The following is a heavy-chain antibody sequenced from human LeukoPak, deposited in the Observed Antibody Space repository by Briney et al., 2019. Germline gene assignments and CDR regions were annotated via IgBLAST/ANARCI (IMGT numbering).Heavy chain of an antibody. V-gene: IGHV1-2*02. CDR2: INPNSGGT. CDR1: GYTFTCYY. D-gene: IGHD3-9*01. Sequence: ASVKVSCKASGYTFTCYYMHWVRQAPGQGLEWMGWINPNSGGTNYAQKFQGRVTMTRDTSISTAYMELRRLRSDDTAVYYCARVAENYDILTGYYTGYYFDYWGQGTLVTVSS. CDR3: ARVAENYDILTGYYTGYYFDY. J-gene: IGHJ4*02.